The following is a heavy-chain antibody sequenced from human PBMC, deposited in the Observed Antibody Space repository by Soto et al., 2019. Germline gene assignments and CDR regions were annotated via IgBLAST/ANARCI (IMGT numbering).Heavy chain of an antibody. V-gene: IGHV4-59*01. J-gene: IGHJ4*02. CDR2: FYNAGTI. CDR3: ARAGIWFGSRLDF. Sequence: QVQLQESGPGLVKPSETLSLTCTVSGNSITTYSWNWIRRSPGKGLEWIGYFYNAGTINYNPALRSRVTISVDTSKNQISLKLTSVTAAATAVYYCARAGIWFGSRLDFWGQGSLVTVSS. CDR1: GNSITTYS. D-gene: IGHD3-10*01.